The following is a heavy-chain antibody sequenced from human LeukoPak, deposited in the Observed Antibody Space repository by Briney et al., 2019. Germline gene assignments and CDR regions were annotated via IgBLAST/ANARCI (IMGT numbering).Heavy chain of an antibody. CDR3: ARRPDGYAYGLDY. Sequence: GGSLRPSCAASGFTFSNYGINWVRQAPGKGLEWLSHITGSGDMTHYANSVKGRFTISRDNAKSSLFLQMSSLRPEDTAVYYCARRPDGYAYGLDYWGQGTLVTVSS. D-gene: IGHD5-18*01. CDR2: ITGSGDMT. J-gene: IGHJ4*02. CDR1: GFTFSNYG. V-gene: IGHV3-48*01.